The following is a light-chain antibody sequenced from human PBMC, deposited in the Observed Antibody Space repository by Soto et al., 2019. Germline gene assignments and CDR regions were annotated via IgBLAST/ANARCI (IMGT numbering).Light chain of an antibody. J-gene: IGKJ1*01. V-gene: IGKV3-20*01. CDR1: PSVSGSN. CDR2: GAS. CDR3: QQYGS. Sequence: EIACTQSPGTLSLSPGERATLSGRASPSVSGSNLAWYQQKPGQPPRLVIYGASSRATGIPDRFSGSGSGTDFTLTISRLEPEDFAVYYWQQYGSFGQGTKVEIK.